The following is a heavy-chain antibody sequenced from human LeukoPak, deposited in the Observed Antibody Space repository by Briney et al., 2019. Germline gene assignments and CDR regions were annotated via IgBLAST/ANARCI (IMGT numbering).Heavy chain of an antibody. Sequence: SETLSLTCTVSGGSISSYYGSWIRQPPGKGLEWIGYIYYSGSTNYNPSLKSRVTISVDTSKNQFSLKLSSVTAADPAVYYCARTMVRGVTQFDPWGQGTLVTVSS. CDR1: GGSISSYY. J-gene: IGHJ5*02. V-gene: IGHV4-59*08. D-gene: IGHD3-10*01. CDR3: ARTMVRGVTQFDP. CDR2: IYYSGST.